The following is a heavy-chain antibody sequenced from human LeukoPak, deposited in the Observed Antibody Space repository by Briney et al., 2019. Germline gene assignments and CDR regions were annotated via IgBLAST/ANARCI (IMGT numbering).Heavy chain of an antibody. CDR2: ITSGGSTI. CDR3: ARDILGATGVGAFDM. D-gene: IGHD1-26*01. V-gene: IGHV3-11*04. CDR1: GFTFSDYY. J-gene: IGHJ3*02. Sequence: GGSLRLSCAASGFTFSDYYMSWIRQAAGQGLQWVSYITSGGSTIYGADSVKGRFTISRDNAKNSLYLQMNSLRAEDTAVYYCARDILGATGVGAFDMWGQGTMVTVSS.